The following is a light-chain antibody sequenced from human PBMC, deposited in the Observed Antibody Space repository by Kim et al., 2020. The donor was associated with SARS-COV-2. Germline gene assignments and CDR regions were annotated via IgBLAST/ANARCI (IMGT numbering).Light chain of an antibody. CDR1: QDISKY. V-gene: IGKV1-33*01. J-gene: IGKJ2*01. CDR3: QQYDNLPRT. Sequence: DIQMTQSPSSLSASVGDRVTITCQASQDISKYLNWYQQKPGKAPKLLIYDVSNLKPGVPSRFRGSGSGTHFTLTLTSLQPEDIATYFCQQYDNLPRTFGQGTKLEI. CDR2: DVS.